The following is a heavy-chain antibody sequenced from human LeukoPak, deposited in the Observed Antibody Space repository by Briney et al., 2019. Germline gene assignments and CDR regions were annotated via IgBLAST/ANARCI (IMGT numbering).Heavy chain of an antibody. CDR1: GGSFSGYY. CDR2: INHSGST. Sequence: SETPSLTCAVYGGSFSGYYWSWIRQPPGKGLGWIGEINHSGSTNYNPSLKSRVTISVDTSKNQFSLKLGSVTAADTAVYYCARREYCSSTSCPRWFDPWGQGTLVTVSS. CDR3: ARREYCSSTSCPRWFDP. V-gene: IGHV4-34*01. J-gene: IGHJ5*02. D-gene: IGHD2-2*01.